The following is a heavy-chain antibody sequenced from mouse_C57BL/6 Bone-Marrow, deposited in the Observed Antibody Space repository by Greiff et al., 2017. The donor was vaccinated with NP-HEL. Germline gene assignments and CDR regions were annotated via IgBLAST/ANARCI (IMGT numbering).Heavy chain of an antibody. D-gene: IGHD2-2*01. CDR2: IDPSDSYT. CDR3: AKGRDYYVNDGSMDY. Sequence: QVQLQQPGAELVKPGASVKLSCKASGYTFTSYWMQWVKQRPGQGLEWIGEIDPSDSYTNYNQKFKGKATLTVDTSSSTAYMQLSSLTSEDSAVYYCAKGRDYYVNDGSMDYWGQGTSVTVSS. V-gene: IGHV1-50*01. CDR1: GYTFTSYW. J-gene: IGHJ4*01.